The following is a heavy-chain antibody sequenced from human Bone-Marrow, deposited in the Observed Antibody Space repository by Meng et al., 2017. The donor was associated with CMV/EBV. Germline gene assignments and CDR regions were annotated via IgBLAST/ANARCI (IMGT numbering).Heavy chain of an antibody. V-gene: IGHV1-69*05. CDR1: GGTFRSYA. D-gene: IGHD2-2*01. Sequence: SVKVSCKASGGTFRSYAVSWVRQAPGQGLEWMGGIIPISGRVKYVQKFHGRLTISTDESTRTAYMELSSLRSEDTAVYYCASYAGVLVPAATVYWGQGPLVTVSS. CDR3: ASYAGVLVPAATVY. CDR2: IIPISGRV. J-gene: IGHJ4*02.